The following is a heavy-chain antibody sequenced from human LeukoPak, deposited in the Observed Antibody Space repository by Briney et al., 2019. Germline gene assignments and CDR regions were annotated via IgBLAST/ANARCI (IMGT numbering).Heavy chain of an antibody. D-gene: IGHD3-3*01. Sequence: ASVKVSCKASGYTFTSYYMHWVRQAPGQGPEWMGIINPSGGSTSYAQKFQGRVTMTRDTSTSTVYMELSSLRSEDTAVYYCARDIKAYDFWSGYSLNWFDPWGQGTLVTVSS. V-gene: IGHV1-46*01. CDR1: GYTFTSYY. CDR2: INPSGGST. CDR3: ARDIKAYDFWSGYSLNWFDP. J-gene: IGHJ5*02.